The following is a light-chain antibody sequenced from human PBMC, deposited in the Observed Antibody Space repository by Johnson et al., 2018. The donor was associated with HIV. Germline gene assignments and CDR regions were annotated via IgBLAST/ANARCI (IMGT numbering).Light chain of an antibody. Sequence: QSVLTQPPSVSAAPGQKVTISCSGSSSNIGNNYVSWYQQLPGTAPKLLIYENNKRPSGIPDRFSGSKSGTSATLGITGLQTGDEADYYCGTWDSSRSRYVFETGTKGTVL. J-gene: IGLJ1*01. V-gene: IGLV1-51*02. CDR2: ENN. CDR1: SSNIGNNY. CDR3: GTWDSSRSRYV.